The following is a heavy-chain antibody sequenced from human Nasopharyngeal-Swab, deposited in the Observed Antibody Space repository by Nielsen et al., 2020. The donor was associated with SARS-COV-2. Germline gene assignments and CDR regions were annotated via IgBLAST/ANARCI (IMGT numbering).Heavy chain of an antibody. D-gene: IGHD5-24*01. V-gene: IGHV1-2*06. CDR1: GYTFTGYY. CDR3: ASQMATMFYYMDV. CDR2: INPNSGGT. Sequence: ASVKVSCKASGYTFTGYYMHWVRQAPGQGLEWMGRINPNSGGTNYAQKFQGRVTMTRDTSISTAYMELSSLRSEDTAVYYCASQMATMFYYMDVWGKGTTVTVSS. J-gene: IGHJ6*03.